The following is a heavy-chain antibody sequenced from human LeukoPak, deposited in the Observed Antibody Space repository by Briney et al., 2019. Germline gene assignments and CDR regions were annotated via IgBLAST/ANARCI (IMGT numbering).Heavy chain of an antibody. Sequence: SVKVSCKASGGTFSSYAISWVRQAPGQGLEWMGRIIPILGIANYAQKFQGRVTITADKSTSTAYMELSSLRSEDTAVYYCARKGGSTYYYDSSGFFDYWGQGTLVTVS. V-gene: IGHV1-69*04. D-gene: IGHD3-22*01. J-gene: IGHJ4*02. CDR3: ARKGGSTYYYDSSGFFDY. CDR2: IIPILGIA. CDR1: GGTFSSYA.